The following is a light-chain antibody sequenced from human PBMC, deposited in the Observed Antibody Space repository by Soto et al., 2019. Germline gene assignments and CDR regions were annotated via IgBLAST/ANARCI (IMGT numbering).Light chain of an antibody. Sequence: EFVLTQSPGTLSLSPGERATLSCRASQTVRNNYLAWYQQKPGQAPRLLIYDASSRATGIPDRFSGGGSGTDFTLTISSLEPEDLAVYYCQQFSSYPLTFGGGTKVDIK. CDR1: QTVRNNY. J-gene: IGKJ4*01. V-gene: IGKV3-20*01. CDR2: DAS. CDR3: QQFSSYPLT.